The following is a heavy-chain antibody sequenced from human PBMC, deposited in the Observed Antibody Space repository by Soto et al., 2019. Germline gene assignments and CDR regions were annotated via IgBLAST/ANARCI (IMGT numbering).Heavy chain of an antibody. V-gene: IGHV1-69*12. J-gene: IGHJ4*01. Sequence: QVQLVQSGAEVTKPESSVKVSCKAPGGTFSTYAISWVRQAPGQGLEWMGGIIPMFGTANNAHRFQDRATITADESKSTDYMELSSLRSENKALYFCTSGIQLRLQRINSGDSGWGHRALVNVSS. CDR2: IIPMFGTA. D-gene: IGHD5-18*01. CDR3: TSGIQLRLQRINSGDSG. CDR1: GGTFSTYA.